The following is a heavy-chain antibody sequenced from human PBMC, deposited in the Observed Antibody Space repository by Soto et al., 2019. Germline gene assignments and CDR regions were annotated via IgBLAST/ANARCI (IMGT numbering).Heavy chain of an antibody. CDR2: INYSETT. J-gene: IGHJ4*02. CDR3: ARRYGSEKYYFDF. CDR1: GGSFSGHY. D-gene: IGHD3-10*01. V-gene: IGHV4-34*01. Sequence: SETLSLTCAAYGGSFSGHYCSWVRQPPGKGLEWIGEINYSETTNYNPPLESPVTVSVDSFKNQCTLKVTSVTAADTAVYYCARRYGSEKYYFDFWGQGTPVTVSS.